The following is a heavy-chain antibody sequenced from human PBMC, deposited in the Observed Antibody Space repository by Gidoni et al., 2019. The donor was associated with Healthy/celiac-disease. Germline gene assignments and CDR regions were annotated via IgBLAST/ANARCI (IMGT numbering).Heavy chain of an antibody. J-gene: IGHJ6*02. CDR1: GYSFTSHW. D-gene: IGHD2-2*01. Sequence: VQLVQSGAEVKKPGESLKISCKGSGYSFTSHWIGWVRQTPGKGLERMGIIYPGDADIRYSPSIQGQVTISADKSISTAYLQWSSLKASYTAMDYCARYCSRTSCHTRGDYYGMDVWGQGTTVTVSS. CDR3: ARYCSRTSCHTRGDYYGMDV. CDR2: IYPGDADI. V-gene: IGHV5-51*03.